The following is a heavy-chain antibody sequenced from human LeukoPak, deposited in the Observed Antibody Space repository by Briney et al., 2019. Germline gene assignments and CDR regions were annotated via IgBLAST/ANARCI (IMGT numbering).Heavy chain of an antibody. D-gene: IGHD3-22*01. CDR1: GGSFSGYY. CDR2: ISHSGST. Sequence: KPSETLSLTCAVYGGSFSGYYWSWIRQPPGKGLEWIGEISHSGSTNYNPSLKSRVTISVDTSKNQFSLKLSSVTAADTAVYYCASGSGYYARYWGQGTLVTVSS. V-gene: IGHV4-34*01. J-gene: IGHJ4*02. CDR3: ASGSGYYARY.